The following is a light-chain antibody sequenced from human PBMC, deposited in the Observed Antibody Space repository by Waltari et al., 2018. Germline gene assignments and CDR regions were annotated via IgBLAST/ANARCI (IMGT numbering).Light chain of an antibody. CDR2: EDS. Sequence: QSVLTQPPSVSAAPGQRVTISCSGGHSNIGNNYVSWYRQFPGTAPKLLIYEDSERPSGVPGRCSGSKSGTAATLDSTGLQAGDEADYYCGTWDSSLSGAVFGGGTHLTVL. CDR3: GTWDSSLSGAV. CDR1: HSNIGNNY. J-gene: IGLJ7*01. V-gene: IGLV1-51*02.